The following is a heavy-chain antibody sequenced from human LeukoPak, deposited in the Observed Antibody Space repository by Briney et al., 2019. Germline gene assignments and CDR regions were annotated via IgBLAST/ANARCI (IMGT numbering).Heavy chain of an antibody. CDR3: ARVDSSNWYEYRGYFDY. V-gene: IGHV4-38-2*02. J-gene: IGHJ4*02. Sequence: PSETLSLTCTVSGYSISSGYYWGWIRQPPGKGLEWIGSIYHSGSTFYNSSLKSRVTISVDTSKNQFSLKLTSVTAADTAVYYCARVDSSNWYEYRGYFDYWGQGTLVTVSS. D-gene: IGHD6-13*01. CDR2: IYHSGST. CDR1: GYSISSGYY.